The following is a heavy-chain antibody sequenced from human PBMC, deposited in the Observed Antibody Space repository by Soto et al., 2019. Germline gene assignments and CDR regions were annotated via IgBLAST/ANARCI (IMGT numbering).Heavy chain of an antibody. V-gene: IGHV1-69*13. CDR3: ATRIAAAGTLGDYYGMDV. CDR2: IIPIFGTA. D-gene: IGHD6-13*01. Sequence: ASVKVSCKASGGTFSSYAISWVRQAPGQGLEWMGGIIPIFGTANYAQKFQGRVTITADESTSTAYMELSSLRSEDTAVYYCATRIAAAGTLGDYYGMDVWGQGTTVTVSS. CDR1: GGTFSSYA. J-gene: IGHJ6*02.